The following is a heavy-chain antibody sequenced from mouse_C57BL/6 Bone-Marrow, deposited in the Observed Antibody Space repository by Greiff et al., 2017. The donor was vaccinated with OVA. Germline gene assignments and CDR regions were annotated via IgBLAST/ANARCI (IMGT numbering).Heavy chain of an antibody. V-gene: IGHV1-64*01. D-gene: IGHD1-1*01. CDR2: IHPNSGST. J-gene: IGHJ4*01. Sequence: QVQLQQSGAELVKPGASVKLSCKASGYTFTSYWMHWVKQRPGQGLEWIGMIHPNSGSTNYNEKFKSKATLTVDKSSSTAYMQLSSLTSEDSAVYYCARGLREVYYYAMDYWGQGTSVTVSS. CDR1: GYTFTSYW. CDR3: ARGLREVYYYAMDY.